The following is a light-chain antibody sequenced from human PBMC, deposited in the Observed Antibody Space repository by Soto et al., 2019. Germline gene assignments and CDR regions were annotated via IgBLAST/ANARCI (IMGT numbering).Light chain of an antibody. CDR1: QGIRNY. CDR3: QKYNSDPRT. CDR2: AAS. J-gene: IGKJ1*01. Sequence: DIHMTQSPSSLSAAVGYRFTITCRASQGIRNYLDWYQQKPGKVPKLLIYAASTLQSGVPSRFSGSGSGTDFTLTISSLQPEDVETYYCQKYNSDPRTFGQGTKVDIK. V-gene: IGKV1-27*01.